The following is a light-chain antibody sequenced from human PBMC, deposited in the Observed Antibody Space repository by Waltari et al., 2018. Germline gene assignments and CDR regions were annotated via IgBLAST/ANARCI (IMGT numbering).Light chain of an antibody. Sequence: SYELTQPPSVCVSPGQTASIPCLGDNLWGNYVSWYHHNPGQSPVLVIYEDNKRPSRIPERFSGSNSGNTATLTISGTQAMDEADYYCQAWDSSTVVFAGGTKLTVL. J-gene: IGLJ2*01. V-gene: IGLV3-1*01. CDR1: NLWGNY. CDR2: EDN. CDR3: QAWDSSTVV.